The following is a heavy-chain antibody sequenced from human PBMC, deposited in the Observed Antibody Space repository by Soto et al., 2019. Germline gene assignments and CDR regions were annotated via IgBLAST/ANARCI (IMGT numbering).Heavy chain of an antibody. Sequence: SETLSLTCTVSGGSISSGDYYWSWIRQPPGKGLEWIGYIYYSGSTYYNPSLKSRVTISVDTSKNQFSLKLSSVTAADTAVYYRARRLLLWFGEAARDYFDYWGQGTLVTVSS. D-gene: IGHD3-10*01. CDR2: IYYSGST. CDR3: ARRLLLWFGEAARDYFDY. V-gene: IGHV4-30-4*01. J-gene: IGHJ4*02. CDR1: GGSISSGDYY.